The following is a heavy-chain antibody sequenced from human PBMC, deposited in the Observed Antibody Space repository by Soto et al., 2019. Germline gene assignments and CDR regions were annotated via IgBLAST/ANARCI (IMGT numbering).Heavy chain of an antibody. CDR2: INWNSGSI. Sequence: EVQLVESGGGLVQPGRSLRLSCAASGFTFDDYALHWFRQVPGKGLEWVSGINWNSGSIGYGDFVKGRFAISRDNAKNSLQLQMHSLSAEDTAFYYCVKDESINWYSGHFRHWGQGTLVTVSS. D-gene: IGHD6-13*01. CDR1: GFTFDDYA. V-gene: IGHV3-9*01. CDR3: VKDESINWYSGHFRH. J-gene: IGHJ1*01.